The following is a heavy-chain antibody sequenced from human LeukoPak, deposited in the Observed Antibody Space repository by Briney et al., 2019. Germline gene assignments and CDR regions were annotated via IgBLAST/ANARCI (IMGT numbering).Heavy chain of an antibody. CDR3: AKGHSSSWPYYYYYMDV. D-gene: IGHD6-13*01. CDR2: ISGNGGST. V-gene: IGHV3-23*01. Sequence: ETLSLTCAVSGGSISSSNWWSWVRQAPGKGLEWVSAISGNGGSTYYADSVKGRFTISRDNSKNTLYLQMNSLRAEDTAVYYCAKGHSSSWPYYYYYMDVWGKGTTVTVSS. CDR1: GGSISSSN. J-gene: IGHJ6*03.